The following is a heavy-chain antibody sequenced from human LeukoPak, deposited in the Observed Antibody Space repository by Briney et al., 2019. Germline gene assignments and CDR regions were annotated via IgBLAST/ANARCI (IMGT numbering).Heavy chain of an antibody. CDR1: GGSISSSSYY. J-gene: IGHJ3*02. V-gene: IGHV4-39*07. CDR2: IYYSGST. Sequence: SETLSLTCTVSGGSISSSSYYWGWIRQPPGKGLEWIGSIYYSGSTYYNPSLKSRVTISVDTSKNQFSLKLSSVTAADTAVYYCARDPPQYGAAAYYAFDIWGQGTMVTVSS. D-gene: IGHD6-13*01. CDR3: ARDPPQYGAAAYYAFDI.